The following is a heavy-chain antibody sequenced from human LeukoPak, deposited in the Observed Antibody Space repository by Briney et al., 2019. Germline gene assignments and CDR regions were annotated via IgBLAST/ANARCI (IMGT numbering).Heavy chain of an antibody. Sequence: ASVKVSCKASGYTFTGYYMHWVRQAPGQGLEWMGRIDPNNGATNYAQKLQGRVTITGDTSISTAYMELSSLRSDDTAVYYCTRETGSYHGNDYWGQGTLVTVSS. D-gene: IGHD1-26*01. CDR2: IDPNNGAT. V-gene: IGHV1-2*06. CDR1: GYTFTGYY. J-gene: IGHJ4*02. CDR3: TRETGSYHGNDY.